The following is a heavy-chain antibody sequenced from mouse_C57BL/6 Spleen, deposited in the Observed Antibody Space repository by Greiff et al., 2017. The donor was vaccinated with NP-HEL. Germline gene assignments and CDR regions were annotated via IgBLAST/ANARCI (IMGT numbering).Heavy chain of an antibody. J-gene: IGHJ2*01. D-gene: IGHD1-1*01. CDR3: TGDYSYFDY. Sequence: VQLQQSGAELVRPGASVKLSCTASGFNIKDDYMHWVKQRPEQGLEWIGWIDPENGDTEYASKFQGKATITADTSSNTAYLQLSSLTSEDTAVYYCTGDYSYFDYWGQGTTLTVSS. V-gene: IGHV14-4*01. CDR2: IDPENGDT. CDR1: GFNIKDDY.